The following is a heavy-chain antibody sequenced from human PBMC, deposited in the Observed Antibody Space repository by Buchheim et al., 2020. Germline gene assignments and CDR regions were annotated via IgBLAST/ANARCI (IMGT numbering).Heavy chain of an antibody. V-gene: IGHV4-30-4*01. CDR3: ARGHVVILPATPPASFHDAFDI. Sequence: QVQLQESGPGLVKPSQTLSLTCTVSGGSISSGDYYWSWIRQPPGKGLEWIGYIYYSGSTYYNPSLKSRVTISVDTSKNQFSLKLSSVTAADTAVYYCARGHVVILPATPPASFHDAFDIWGQGT. D-gene: IGHD2-15*01. CDR2: IYYSGST. CDR1: GGSISSGDYY. J-gene: IGHJ3*02.